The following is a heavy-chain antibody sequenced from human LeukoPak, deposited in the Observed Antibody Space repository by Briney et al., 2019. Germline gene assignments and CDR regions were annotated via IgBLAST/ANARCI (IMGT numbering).Heavy chain of an antibody. CDR3: ASSSSTGITGTTGDAFDI. CDR1: GFTFDDYA. J-gene: IGHJ3*02. V-gene: IGHV3-9*03. CDR2: ISWNSGSI. D-gene: IGHD1-7*01. Sequence: GGSLRLSCAASGFTFDDYAMHWVRQAPGKGLEWVSGISWNSGSIGYADSVKGRFTISRDNAKNSLYLQMNSLRAEDMALYYCASSSSTGITGTTGDAFDIWGQGTMVTVSS.